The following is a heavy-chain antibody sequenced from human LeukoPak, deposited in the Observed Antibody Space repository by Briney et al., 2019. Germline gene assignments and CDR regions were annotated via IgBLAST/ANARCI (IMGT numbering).Heavy chain of an antibody. Sequence: PGGSLRLSCAASGFTFSSYAMSWVRQAPGKGLEWVSAISGSGGSTYYADSVKGRFTISRDNSKNTLYLQMNSLRSEDTAVYCCAREATVVTFLSEFDYWGQGTLVTVSS. J-gene: IGHJ4*02. V-gene: IGHV3-23*01. CDR2: ISGSGGST. D-gene: IGHD4-23*01. CDR1: GFTFSSYA. CDR3: AREATVVTFLSEFDY.